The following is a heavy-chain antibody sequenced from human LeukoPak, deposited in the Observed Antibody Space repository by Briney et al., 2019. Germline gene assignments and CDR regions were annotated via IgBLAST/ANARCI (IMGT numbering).Heavy chain of an antibody. V-gene: IGHV3-30*18. CDR3: AKDFLVYSGYDRHFDY. CDR2: ESYDGSNK. D-gene: IGHD5-12*01. Sequence: PGNSLRLSCAASGFTFSSYGMHWVRQAPGKGLEWMAVESYDGSNKYYADSVKGRFTISRDNSKNTLYLQMNSLRAEDTAVYYCAKDFLVYSGYDRHFDYWGQGTLVTASS. CDR1: GFTFSSYG. J-gene: IGHJ4*02.